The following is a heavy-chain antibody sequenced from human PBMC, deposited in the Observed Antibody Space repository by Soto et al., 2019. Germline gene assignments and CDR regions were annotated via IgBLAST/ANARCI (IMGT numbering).Heavy chain of an antibody. D-gene: IGHD3-22*01. CDR3: ARWGSGYYFDY. J-gene: IGHJ4*02. CDR2: IWYDGGNQ. CDR1: GFTFSSYG. V-gene: IGHV3-33*01. Sequence: QVQLVESGGGVVQPGRSLRLSCAASGFTFSSYGMHWVRKAPGKGLEWVAVIWYDGGNQYYADSVKGRFTISRDNSKNTLYLQMNSLRVEDTAVYYCARWGSGYYFDYWGQGTLVTVSS.